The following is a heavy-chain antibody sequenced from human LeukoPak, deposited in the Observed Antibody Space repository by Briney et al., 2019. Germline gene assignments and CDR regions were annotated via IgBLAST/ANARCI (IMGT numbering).Heavy chain of an antibody. Sequence: PSETLSLTCTVSGGSISSYYWSWIRQPPGKGLEWIGEINHSGSTNYNPSLKSRVTISVDTSKNQFSLKLSSVTAADTAVYYCARVPYGSGSPVYWGQGTLVTVSS. V-gene: IGHV4-34*01. CDR1: GGSISSYY. J-gene: IGHJ4*02. D-gene: IGHD3-10*01. CDR2: INHSGST. CDR3: ARVPYGSGSPVY.